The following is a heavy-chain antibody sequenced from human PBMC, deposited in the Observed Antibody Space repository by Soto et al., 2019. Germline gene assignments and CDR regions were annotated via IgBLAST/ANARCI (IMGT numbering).Heavy chain of an antibody. CDR3: ARHAQWDIVATTYYFGY. Sequence: RGESLKISCKGSGYSFTSYWIGWVRQMPGKGLEWMGIIYPGDSDTRYSPSFQGQVTISADKSISTAYLQWSSLKASDTAMYYCARHAQWDIVATTYYFGYWGQGTLVTVSS. J-gene: IGHJ4*02. D-gene: IGHD5-12*01. CDR2: IYPGDSDT. V-gene: IGHV5-51*01. CDR1: GYSFTSYW.